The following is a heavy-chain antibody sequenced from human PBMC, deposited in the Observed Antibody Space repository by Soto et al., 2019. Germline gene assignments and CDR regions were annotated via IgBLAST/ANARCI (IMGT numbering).Heavy chain of an antibody. V-gene: IGHV1-69*04. CDR3: ARDLGMDYYDSSGYYDNWFDP. CDR1: GGTFSSYT. CDR2: IIPILGIA. J-gene: IGHJ5*02. Sequence: ASVKVSCKASGGTFSSYTISWVRQAPGQGLEWMGRIIPILGIANYAQKFQGRVTITADKSTSTAYMELSSLRSEDTAVYYCARDLGMDYYDSSGYYDNWFDPWGQGTLVTVSS. D-gene: IGHD3-22*01.